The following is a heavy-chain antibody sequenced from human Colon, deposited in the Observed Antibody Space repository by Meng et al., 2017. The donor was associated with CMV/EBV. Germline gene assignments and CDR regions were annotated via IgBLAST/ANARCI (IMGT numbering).Heavy chain of an antibody. CDR3: AKSLDPVTPRDSFYGMDI. J-gene: IGHJ6*02. V-gene: IGHV3-30*02. CDR2: IRFDGSHI. Sequence: GGSLRLSCVASGFTFSTYGMHWVRQAPGKGLEWVAFIRFDGSHIFYGDSVKGRLTISRDNSKNTLFLEINSLRVEDTAVYYCAKSLDPVTPRDSFYGMDIWGQGTTVTVSS. D-gene: IGHD2-15*01. CDR1: GFTFSTYG.